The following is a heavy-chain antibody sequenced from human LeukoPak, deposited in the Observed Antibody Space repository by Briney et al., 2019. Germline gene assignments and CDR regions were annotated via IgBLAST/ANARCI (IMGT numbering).Heavy chain of an antibody. CDR1: GDSINVYP. V-gene: IGHV4-59*01. D-gene: IGHD2/OR15-2a*01. Sequence: KPSGTLSLTCTVSGDSINVYPWNWIRQSPGKGLEWIAYMYYSGTTNYNPSLENRVAISLDLSRHQFSLRLNSVTAADTAVYFCATSEKNRFYIHAWGQGTTVIVSS. J-gene: IGHJ6*02. CDR3: ATSEKNRFYIHA. CDR2: MYYSGTT.